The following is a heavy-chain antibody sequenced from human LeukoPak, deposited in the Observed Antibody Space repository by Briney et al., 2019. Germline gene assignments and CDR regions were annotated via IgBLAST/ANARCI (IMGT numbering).Heavy chain of an antibody. CDR1: GGTFSSYA. J-gene: IGHJ5*02. CDR2: IIPIFGTA. V-gene: IGHV1-69*05. D-gene: IGHD2-2*02. Sequence: SVKVSCKASGGTFSSYAISWVRQAPGQGLEWMGGIIPIFGTANYAQKFQGRVTITTDESTSTAYMELSSLRSEDTAVYYCAVIVVVPAAILWDGGWFDPWGQGTLVTVSS. CDR3: AVIVVVPAAILWDGGWFDP.